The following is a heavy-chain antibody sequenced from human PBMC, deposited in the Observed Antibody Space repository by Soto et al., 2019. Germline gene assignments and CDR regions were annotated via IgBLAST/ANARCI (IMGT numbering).Heavy chain of an antibody. Sequence: QVQLVESGGGVVQPGRSLRLSCAASGFTFSNFGMHWVRQAPGKGLEWVALISYDGSTKIYGDSFKGRFTISRDDPQKSLFLQMDSLRPEDTAVYFCAKDWDGFTVTGYTYGMDVWGQGTTVTVSS. CDR3: AKDWDGFTVTGYTYGMDV. V-gene: IGHV3-30*18. CDR1: GFTFSNFG. CDR2: ISYDGSTK. D-gene: IGHD2-2*02. J-gene: IGHJ6*02.